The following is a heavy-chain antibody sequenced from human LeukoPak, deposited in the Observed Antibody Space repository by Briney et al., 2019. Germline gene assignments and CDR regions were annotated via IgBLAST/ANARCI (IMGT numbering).Heavy chain of an antibody. CDR2: IYTRGST. D-gene: IGHD2-15*01. CDR3: ARGRYCSADICSGGDAFDI. J-gene: IGHJ3*02. Sequence: KAAETLSLTRTVSGVSLNNYYWSWIRQPPGKGLEWFGHIYTRGSTNYNPSLKSRVTMSVDTSKNQFSLKLSSVTAADTAVYYCARGRYCSADICSGGDAFDIWGQGTMVSVSS. CDR1: GVSLNNYY. V-gene: IGHV4-4*07.